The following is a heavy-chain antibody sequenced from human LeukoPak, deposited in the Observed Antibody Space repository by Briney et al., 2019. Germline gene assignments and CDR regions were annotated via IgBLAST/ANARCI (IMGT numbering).Heavy chain of an antibody. D-gene: IGHD1-14*01. Sequence: ASVKVSCKASGYTFTASYMQWARQAPGQGLEWMGRINPSNGDTEYEQKFQGRVTMTRDTSISTVYMELSRLTSDDTAVYYCARSWYGMDVWGQGTMVTVSS. J-gene: IGHJ6*02. CDR3: ARSWYGMDV. CDR2: INPSNGDT. V-gene: IGHV1-2*06. CDR1: GYTFTASY.